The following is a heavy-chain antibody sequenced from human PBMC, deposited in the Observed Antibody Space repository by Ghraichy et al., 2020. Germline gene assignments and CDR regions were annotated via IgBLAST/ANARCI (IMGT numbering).Heavy chain of an antibody. Sequence: SETLSLTCTVSGGSISSSSYYWGWIRQPPGKGLEWIGNIYNSRNTNYTPSLKSRVTISVDTSKNQFSLKLSSVTAADTAVYYCARLWYYGSGSYLGFDYWGQGTLVTVSS. J-gene: IGHJ4*02. CDR3: ARLWYYGSGSYLGFDY. CDR2: IYNSRNT. V-gene: IGHV4-39*01. D-gene: IGHD3-10*01. CDR1: GGSISSSSYY.